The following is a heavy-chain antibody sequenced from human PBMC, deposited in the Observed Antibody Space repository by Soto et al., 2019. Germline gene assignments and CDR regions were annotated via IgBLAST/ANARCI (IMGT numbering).Heavy chain of an antibody. J-gene: IGHJ4*02. D-gene: IGHD6-13*01. CDR3: AGIAAAGTSF. CDR2: IYYSGST. V-gene: IGHV4-59*08. Sequence: ETLSLTCTVSGGSISSYYWSWIRQPPGKGLEWSGYIYYSGSTNYNPSLKSRVTISVDTSKNQFSLKLSSVTAADTAVYYCAGIAAAGTSFRGQGTLXTVSS. CDR1: GGSISSYY.